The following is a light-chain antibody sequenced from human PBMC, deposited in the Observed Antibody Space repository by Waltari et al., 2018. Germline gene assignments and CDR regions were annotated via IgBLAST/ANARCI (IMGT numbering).Light chain of an antibody. V-gene: IGKV2-28*01. Sequence: DIVMTQSPLSLPVTPGEPASISCRSTQSLLHSNGNPYLDWYLQKPGQSPHLLVYLGSNRAAGVPDRFSGSESGTDFTLKISRVEAEDVGVYYCMQALQTPLTFGGGTKVEIK. CDR3: MQALQTPLT. J-gene: IGKJ4*01. CDR1: QSLLHSNGNPY. CDR2: LGS.